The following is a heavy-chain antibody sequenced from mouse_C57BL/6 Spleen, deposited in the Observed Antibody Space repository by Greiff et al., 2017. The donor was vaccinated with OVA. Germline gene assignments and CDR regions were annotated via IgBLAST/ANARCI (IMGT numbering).Heavy chain of an antibody. V-gene: IGHV2-6-1*01. D-gene: IGHD1-1*01. CDR2: IWSDGST. CDR3: ARHGDYYGSRRYFDY. Sequence: VKLVESGPGLVAPSQSLSITCTVSGFSLTSYGVHWVRQPPGKGLEWLVVIWSDGSTTYNSALKSRLSISKDNSKSQVFLKMNSLQTDDTAMYYCARHGDYYGSRRYFDYWGQGTTLTVSS. J-gene: IGHJ2*01. CDR1: GFSLTSYG.